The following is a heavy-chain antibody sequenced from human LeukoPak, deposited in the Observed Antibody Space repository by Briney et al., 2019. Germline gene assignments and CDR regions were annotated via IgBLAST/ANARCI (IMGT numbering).Heavy chain of an antibody. J-gene: IGHJ4*02. CDR3: ARDEVAAAVFDY. Sequence: GGSLRLSCAASGFIFSNYPMHWVRQAPGKGLEWVTLISYDGSDTYYADSVKGRFTISRDNAKNSLYLQMNSLRAEDTAVYYCARDEVAAAVFDYWGQGTLVTVSS. D-gene: IGHD6-13*01. CDR1: GFIFSNYP. CDR2: ISYDGSDT. V-gene: IGHV3-30*04.